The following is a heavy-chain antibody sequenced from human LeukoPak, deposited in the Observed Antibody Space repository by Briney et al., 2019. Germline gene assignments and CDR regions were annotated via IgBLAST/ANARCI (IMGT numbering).Heavy chain of an antibody. D-gene: IGHD3-10*01. CDR1: GYTFTSYD. CDR3: ARVHMVRGVMVDY. V-gene: IGHV1-8*01. J-gene: IGHJ4*02. Sequence: ASVKVSCKASGYTFTSYDINWVRQATGQGLEWMGWMNPNSGNTGYAQKFQARVTMTRNTSISTAYMELSSLRSEDTAVYYCARVHMVRGVMVDYWGQGTLVTVSS. CDR2: MNPNSGNT.